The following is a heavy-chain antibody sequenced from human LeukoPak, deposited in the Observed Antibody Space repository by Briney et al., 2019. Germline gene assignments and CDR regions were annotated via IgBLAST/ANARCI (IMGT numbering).Heavy chain of an antibody. CDR2: INHSGST. CDR3: AREAVTRVWFDP. J-gene: IGHJ5*02. D-gene: IGHD6-19*01. CDR1: GYSITSGYY. V-gene: IGHV4-38-2*02. Sequence: PSETLSLTCAVYGYSITSGYYCGWIRQPPGHGLAWIGSINHSGSTYYNPSLKSRVTISVDTSKNQFSLKLNSVTAADTAVYYCAREAVTRVWFDPWGQGTLVIVSS.